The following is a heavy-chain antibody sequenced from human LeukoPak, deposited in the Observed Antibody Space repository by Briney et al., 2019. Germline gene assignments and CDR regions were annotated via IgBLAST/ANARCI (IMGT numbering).Heavy chain of an antibody. CDR1: EFRVGYNY. J-gene: IGHJ4*02. Sequence: GGSLRLSCTVSEFRVGYNYMTWVRQAPGKGLEWISTFYTDSSIAYTDAVKGRFTLSTDNSKTTFYLQMNSLRVEDTAVYYCATDRAGASAGSWAYWGQGTLVAVSS. CDR3: ATDRAGASAGSWAY. CDR2: FYTDSSI. D-gene: IGHD6-13*01. V-gene: IGHV3-53*01.